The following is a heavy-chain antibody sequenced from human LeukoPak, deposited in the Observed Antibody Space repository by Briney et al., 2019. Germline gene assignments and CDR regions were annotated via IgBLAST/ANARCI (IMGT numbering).Heavy chain of an antibody. CDR3: AGYGDYVGNWFDP. D-gene: IGHD4-17*01. CDR2: IYYSGST. Sequence: PSETLSLTCTVSGGSISSSSYYWGWIRQPPGKGLDWIGSIYYSGSTYYNPSLKSRVTISVDTSKNQFSLKLSSVTAADTAVYYCAGYGDYVGNWFDPWGQGTLVTVSS. V-gene: IGHV4-39*01. J-gene: IGHJ5*02. CDR1: GGSISSSSYY.